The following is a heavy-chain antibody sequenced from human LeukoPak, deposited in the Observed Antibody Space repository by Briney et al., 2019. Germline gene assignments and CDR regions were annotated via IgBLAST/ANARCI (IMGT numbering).Heavy chain of an antibody. V-gene: IGHV4-34*01. Sequence: SETLSLTCAVYGVSFSGYYWSWLRQPPGKGLEWIGEINHSGSTNYNPSLKSRVTISVDTSKNQFSLKLSSVTAADTAVYYCARDPSVVIPAYYGMDVWGQGTTVTVSS. J-gene: IGHJ6*02. CDR3: ARDPSVVIPAYYGMDV. CDR2: INHSGST. CDR1: GVSFSGYY. D-gene: IGHD3-22*01.